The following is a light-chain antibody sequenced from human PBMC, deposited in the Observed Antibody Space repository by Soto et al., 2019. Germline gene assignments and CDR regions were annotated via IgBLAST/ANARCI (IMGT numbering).Light chain of an antibody. Sequence: QSVLTQPASVSGSPGQSITISCTGTSSDIGAYDYVSWYQQHPARAPKLIIYDVNDRPSGVSDRFSGSKSGNAASLTISGLQAEDEADYFCSSYTIVSTNVVFGGGTKVTVL. V-gene: IGLV2-14*01. CDR2: DVN. CDR3: SSYTIVSTNVV. CDR1: SSDIGAYDY. J-gene: IGLJ2*01.